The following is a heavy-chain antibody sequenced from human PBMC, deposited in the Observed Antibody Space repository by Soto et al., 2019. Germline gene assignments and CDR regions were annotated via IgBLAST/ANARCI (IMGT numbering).Heavy chain of an antibody. Sequence: EVQLVETGGGLIQPGGSLRLSCAASGFTVSSNYMSWGRQAPGKGLEWVSVIYSGGSTYYADSVKGRFTISRDNSKNTLYLQMNSLRAEDTAVYYCARDPIAVAGNDATDYWGQGTLVTVSS. CDR3: ARDPIAVAGNDATDY. CDR2: IYSGGST. J-gene: IGHJ4*02. D-gene: IGHD6-19*01. CDR1: GFTVSSNY. V-gene: IGHV3-53*02.